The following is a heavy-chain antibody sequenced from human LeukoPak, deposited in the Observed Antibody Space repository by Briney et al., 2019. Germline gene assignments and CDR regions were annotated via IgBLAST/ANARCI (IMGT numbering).Heavy chain of an antibody. J-gene: IGHJ4*02. Sequence: ASVKVSCKASGFTFTNYGISWVRQAPRQGLEWMAWISVDNGNTNYIQKLQGRLTLTTDTSTSTAYMELRNLRSDDTAVYYCARDSWARAYDIDYWGQGTLVTVSS. V-gene: IGHV1-18*01. D-gene: IGHD5-12*01. CDR1: GFTFTNYG. CDR2: ISVDNGNT. CDR3: ARDSWARAYDIDY.